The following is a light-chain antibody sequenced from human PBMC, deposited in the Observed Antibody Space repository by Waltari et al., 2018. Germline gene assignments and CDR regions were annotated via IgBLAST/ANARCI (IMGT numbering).Light chain of an antibody. CDR1: QSVSSQ. J-gene: IGKJ1*01. V-gene: IGKV3-11*01. CDR2: DAS. CDR3: QQCNKSPPT. Sequence: EIVLTQSPATLSLSPGEGAILSCRASQSVSSQLVWYQQKRGQAPRLLIYDASNRATGIPARFSGSGSGTDFTLTISSLEPEDFAVYYCQQCNKSPPTFGQGTKVEIK.